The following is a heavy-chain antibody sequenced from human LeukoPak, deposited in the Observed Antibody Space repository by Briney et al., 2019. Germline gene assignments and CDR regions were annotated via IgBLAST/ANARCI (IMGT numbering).Heavy chain of an antibody. Sequence: GGSLRLSCAASGFTFSSYAMSWVRLAPGKGLEWVSAISGSGGSTYYADSVKGRFTISRDNSKNTLYLQMNSLRAEDTAVYYCAKEEQDYVWGSYRPYFDYWGQGTLVTVSS. CDR2: ISGSGGST. D-gene: IGHD3-16*02. CDR1: GFTFSSYA. V-gene: IGHV3-23*01. CDR3: AKEEQDYVWGSYRPYFDY. J-gene: IGHJ4*02.